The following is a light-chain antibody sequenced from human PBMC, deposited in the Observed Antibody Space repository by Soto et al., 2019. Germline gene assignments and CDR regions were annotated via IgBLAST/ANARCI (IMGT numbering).Light chain of an antibody. J-gene: IGLJ2*01. CDR3: SSYTSSSTSKV. Sequence: QSALTQPASVSGSPGQSITISCTGTSSDVGGYNYVSWYQQHPGKAPKLMIYEVSNRPSGVSNRFSSSKSGNTASLTISGLQAEDEADYYCSSYTSSSTSKVFGGGTKVTVL. V-gene: IGLV2-14*01. CDR2: EVS. CDR1: SSDVGGYNY.